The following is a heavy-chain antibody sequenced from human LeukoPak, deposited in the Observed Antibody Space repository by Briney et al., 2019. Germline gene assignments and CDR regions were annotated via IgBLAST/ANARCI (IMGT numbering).Heavy chain of an antibody. CDR2: IYTSGST. CDR3: ARLVHCSGGSCYSAGGRDWFDP. CDR1: GGSISSYY. J-gene: IGHJ5*02. Sequence: SETLSLTCTVSGGSISSYYWSWIRQPAGKGLEWIGRIYTSGSTNYNPSLKSRATISVDTSKNQFSLKLSSVTAADTAVYYCARLVHCSGGSCYSAGGRDWFDPWGQGTLVTVSS. D-gene: IGHD2-15*01. V-gene: IGHV4-4*07.